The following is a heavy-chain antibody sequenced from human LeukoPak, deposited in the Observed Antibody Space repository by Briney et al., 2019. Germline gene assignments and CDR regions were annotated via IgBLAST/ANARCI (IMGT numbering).Heavy chain of an antibody. Sequence: SETLSLTCTVSGGSISSGDYYWSWIRQPPGKGLEWIGYIYYSGSTYYNPSLKSRVTISVDTSKNQFSLRLSSVTAADTAVYYCARDGSGYGYYFDYWGQGTLVPVSS. CDR3: ARDGSGYGYYFDY. V-gene: IGHV4-30-4*01. J-gene: IGHJ4*02. CDR2: IYYSGST. D-gene: IGHD3-22*01. CDR1: GGSISSGDYY.